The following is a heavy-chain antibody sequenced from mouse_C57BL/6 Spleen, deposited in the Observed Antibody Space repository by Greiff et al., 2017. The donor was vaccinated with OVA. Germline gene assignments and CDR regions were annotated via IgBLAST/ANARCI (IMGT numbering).Heavy chain of an antibody. J-gene: IGHJ4*01. Sequence: QVQLQQSGPELVKPGASVKISCKASGYAFSSSWMNWVKQRPGKGLEWIGRIYPGDGDTNYNGKFKGKATLTADKSSSTAYMQLSSLTSEDSAVYFCARWGGNFFMDYWGQGTSVTVSS. CDR1: GYAFSSSW. V-gene: IGHV1-82*01. CDR2: IYPGDGDT. D-gene: IGHD2-1*01. CDR3: ARWGGNFFMDY.